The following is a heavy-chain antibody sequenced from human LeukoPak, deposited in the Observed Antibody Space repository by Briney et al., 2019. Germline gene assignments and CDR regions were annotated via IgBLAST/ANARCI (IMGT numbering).Heavy chain of an antibody. CDR2: INPVASYI. J-gene: IGHJ4*02. CDR3: AKLRRNSDKSGFYYYYDY. D-gene: IGHD3-22*01. Sequence: GGSLRLSCAASGFTFSSFSFNWVRQRPGKGLEWVSSINPVASYIYYADLVRGRFTISRDNAKNSLYLQMNRLRAEVTGVYYCAKLRRNSDKSGFYYYYDYWGQGTLVTVSS. V-gene: IGHV3-21*06. CDR1: GFTFSSFS.